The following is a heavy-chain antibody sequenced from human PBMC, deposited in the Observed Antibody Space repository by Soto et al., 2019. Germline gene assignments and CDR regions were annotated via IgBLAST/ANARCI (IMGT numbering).Heavy chain of an antibody. CDR1: GGSIRSGDYY. V-gene: IGHV4-30-4*01. Sequence: SETLSLTCIVSGGSIRSGDYYWSWIRQPPGKGLEWIGYIYYSGSPYYNPSLKSQLTKSVETSKKQNTLKLRTETAADTAVYYCARVRDGYTGHYFDYWGQGTLVTVS. D-gene: IGHD5-12*01. CDR3: ARVRDGYTGHYFDY. CDR2: IYYSGSP. J-gene: IGHJ4*02.